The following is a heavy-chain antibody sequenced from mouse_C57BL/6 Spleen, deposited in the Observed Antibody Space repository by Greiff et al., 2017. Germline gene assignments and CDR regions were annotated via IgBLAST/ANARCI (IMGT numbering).Heavy chain of an antibody. Sequence: QVQLQQSGAELVKPGASVKISCKASGYAFSSYWMNWVKQRPGKGLEWIGQIYPGDGYTNYNGKFKGKATLTADKSSSTAYMQLSSLTSEDSAVYCCARSSYCGSSHWYFDVWGTGTAVTVSS. V-gene: IGHV1-80*01. CDR3: ARSSYCGSSHWYFDV. J-gene: IGHJ1*03. CDR1: GYAFSSYW. D-gene: IGHD1-1*01. CDR2: IYPGDGYT.